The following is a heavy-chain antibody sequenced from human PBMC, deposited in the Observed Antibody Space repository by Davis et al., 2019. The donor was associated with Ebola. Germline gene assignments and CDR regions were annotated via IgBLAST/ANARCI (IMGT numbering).Heavy chain of an antibody. CDR1: GGSFSGYY. Sequence: PSETLSLTCAVYGGSFSGYYWSWIRQPPGKGLEWIGEINHSGSTNYNPSLKSRVTISVDTSKNQFSLKLSSVTVADTAVYYCAIIAGEVVDTAMAADYWGQGTLVTVSS. J-gene: IGHJ4*02. V-gene: IGHV4-34*01. CDR3: AIIAGEVVDTAMAADY. D-gene: IGHD5-18*01. CDR2: INHSGST.